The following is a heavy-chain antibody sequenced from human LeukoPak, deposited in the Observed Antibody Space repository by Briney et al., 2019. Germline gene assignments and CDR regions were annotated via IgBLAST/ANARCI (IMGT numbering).Heavy chain of an antibody. D-gene: IGHD2-21*02. CDR1: GFTVSRNY. V-gene: IGHV3-53*01. CDR3: ARVVTPWANFDC. J-gene: IGHJ4*02. CDR2: IYSGGST. Sequence: PGGSLRLSCAASGFTVSRNYMNWVRQTPGKGLEWVSVIYSGGSTYYADSVKGRFTISRDTSKNTLYLQMNSLRAEDTAVYNCARVVTPWANFDCWGQGTLVTVSS.